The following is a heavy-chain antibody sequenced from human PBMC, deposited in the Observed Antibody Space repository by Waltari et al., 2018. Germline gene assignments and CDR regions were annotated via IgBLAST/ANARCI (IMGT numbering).Heavy chain of an antibody. J-gene: IGHJ6*02. CDR2: ISYNERNI. CDR1: HFTFSSYA. D-gene: IGHD3-22*01. CDR3: VRDFCDRTKCHGMDV. V-gene: IGHV3-30*04. Sequence: QVQLVESGGGVVQPGRSLSLSCAASHFTFSSYAMHWVRQAPGKGLEWVAVISYNERNIYYVDSVKGRFTISRDNSKKTLYLQMNSLRPEDTAMYYCVRDFCDRTKCHGMDVWGQGTTVTVSS.